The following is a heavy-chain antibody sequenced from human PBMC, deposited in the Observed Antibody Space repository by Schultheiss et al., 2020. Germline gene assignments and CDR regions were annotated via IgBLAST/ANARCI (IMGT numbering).Heavy chain of an antibody. CDR2: INHSGST. D-gene: IGHD5-18*01. V-gene: IGHV4-4*02. Sequence: SETLSLTCAVSGGSISSSNWWSWVRQPPGKGLEWIGEINHSGSTNYNPSLKSRVTISVDTSKNQFSLKLSSVTAADTAVYYCARDRSLRGYSYGYDYWGQGTLVTVSS. J-gene: IGHJ4*02. CDR1: GGSISSSNW. CDR3: ARDRSLRGYSYGYDY.